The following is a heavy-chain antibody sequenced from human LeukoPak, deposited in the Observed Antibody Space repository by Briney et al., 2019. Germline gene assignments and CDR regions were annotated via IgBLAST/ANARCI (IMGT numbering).Heavy chain of an antibody. CDR1: GYTFTGYY. D-gene: IGHD3-22*01. Sequence: ASVKVSCKASGYTFTGYYMHWVRQAPGQGLEWMGWINPNSGGTNYAQKFQGRVTMTRDTSISTAYMELSRLRSDDTAVYYCARVNYYDSSGYCADFDYWGQGTLDTVSS. V-gene: IGHV1-2*02. J-gene: IGHJ4*02. CDR3: ARVNYYDSSGYCADFDY. CDR2: INPNSGGT.